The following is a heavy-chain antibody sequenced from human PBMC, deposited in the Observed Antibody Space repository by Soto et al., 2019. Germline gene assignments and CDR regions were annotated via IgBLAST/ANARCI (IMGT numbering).Heavy chain of an antibody. CDR2: LNPKTGAT. Sequence: QVQLTQSGAEVQKPGASVKVACKTSGYSFTCFDINWGRQAPGQGLEWMGWLNPKTGATGSAVQFKGRLIMTTEIATTTVFMELRGLRSEDTAVYYCARVKGYGSGSEGFDHWGQGTMVTVSS. V-gene: IGHV1-8*02. CDR3: ARVKGYGSGSEGFDH. CDR1: GYSFTCFD. J-gene: IGHJ4*02. D-gene: IGHD3-10*01.